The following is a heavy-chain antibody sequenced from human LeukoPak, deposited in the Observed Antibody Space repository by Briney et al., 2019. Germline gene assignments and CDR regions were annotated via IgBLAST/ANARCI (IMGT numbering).Heavy chain of an antibody. CDR3: ARGLPAAPIDY. Sequence: SETLSLTCTVSGYSISSGYYWGWIRQPPGKGLEWIGSIYHSGSTYYNPSLKSRVTISVDTSQNQFFLTLSSVTAADTAVYYCARGLPAAPIDYWGQGTLVTVSS. CDR1: GYSISSGYY. V-gene: IGHV4-38-2*02. D-gene: IGHD2-2*01. J-gene: IGHJ4*02. CDR2: IYHSGST.